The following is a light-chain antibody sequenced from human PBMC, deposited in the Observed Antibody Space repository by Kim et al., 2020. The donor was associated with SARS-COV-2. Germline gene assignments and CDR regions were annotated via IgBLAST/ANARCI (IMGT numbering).Light chain of an antibody. CDR1: SGSIASSY. V-gene: IGLV6-57*03. CDR3: QSYDNTNWV. Sequence: GTTVTLSCPRSSGSIASSYVQCFQPRPASAPPTVIYEDHHRPSGVPDRFSGSTDRSSNSASLTISVLEFEDEADYYCQSYDNTNWVLGGGTQLTVL. J-gene: IGLJ3*02. CDR2: EDH.